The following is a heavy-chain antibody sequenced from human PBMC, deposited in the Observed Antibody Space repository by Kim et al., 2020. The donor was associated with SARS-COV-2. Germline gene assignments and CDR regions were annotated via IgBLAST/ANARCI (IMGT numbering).Heavy chain of an antibody. Sequence: GGSLRLSCAASGFTFDDYAMHWVRQAPGKGLEWVSGISWNRGSIGYADSVKGRFTISRDNVKNSLYLQMNSLRAEDTALYYCATQLGNYYYGMDVWGQGTTVTVSS. CDR2: ISWNRGSI. V-gene: IGHV3-9*01. J-gene: IGHJ6*02. CDR1: GFTFDDYA. D-gene: IGHD6-6*01. CDR3: ATQLGNYYYGMDV.